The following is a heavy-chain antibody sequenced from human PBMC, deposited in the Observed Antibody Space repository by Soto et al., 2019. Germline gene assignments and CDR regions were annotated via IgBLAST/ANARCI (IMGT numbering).Heavy chain of an antibody. J-gene: IGHJ5*02. D-gene: IGHD6-13*01. CDR3: ARRGARTGAVGTGTGFDP. CDR2: ISYSGNT. CDR1: GGSISSGSYY. V-gene: IGHV4-39*01. Sequence: QLQLQESGPGLVKPSETLSLTCSVSGGSISSGSYYWGWIRQPPGKGLEWIGSISYSGNTYYSPSLKRRVTISVDTSKNRFSLEVRSVTATDTAVYHCARRGARTGAVGTGTGFDPWGQGTLVTVSS.